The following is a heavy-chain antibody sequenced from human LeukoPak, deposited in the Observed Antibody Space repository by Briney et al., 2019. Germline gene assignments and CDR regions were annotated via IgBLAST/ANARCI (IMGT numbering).Heavy chain of an antibody. J-gene: IGHJ3*02. Sequence: PSETLSLTCTVSGGPISTHYWGWIRQPPGKGLEWIGYIYHSGSPTNYNPSLKSRVTVSVDTSKNQFSLKLSSVTAADTAVYYCARTYYYKAFDIWGQGTMVTVSS. D-gene: IGHD3-22*01. CDR3: ARTYYYKAFDI. V-gene: IGHV4-59*11. CDR1: GGPISTHY. CDR2: IYHSGSPT.